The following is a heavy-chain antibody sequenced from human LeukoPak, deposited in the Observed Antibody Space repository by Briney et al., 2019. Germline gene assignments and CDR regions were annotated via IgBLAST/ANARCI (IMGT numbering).Heavy chain of an antibody. CDR2: IYSGGST. D-gene: IGHD3-22*01. J-gene: IGHJ3*02. CDR3: ARDYYDRSGYYYFAFNI. Sequence: GGSLRLSCAASGVTVSSNFMTWVRQAPGQGQEWVSVIYSGGSTYYADSVKAPFTISRDISKNTLYLQMNSLRAEDTAVYYCARDYYDRSGYYYFAFNIWGQGTMVTVSS. CDR1: GVTVSSNF. V-gene: IGHV3-53*01.